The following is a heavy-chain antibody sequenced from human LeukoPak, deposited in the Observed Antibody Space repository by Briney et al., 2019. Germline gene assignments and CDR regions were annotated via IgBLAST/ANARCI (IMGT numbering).Heavy chain of an antibody. D-gene: IGHD6-19*01. CDR2: ISSSSSYI. CDR3: ARSFYSSGWSGDAFDI. J-gene: IGHJ3*02. V-gene: IGHV3-21*01. CDR1: GFTFTTYS. Sequence: GGSLRLSCAASGFTFTTYSMNWVRQAPGKGLEWVSSISSSSSYIYYADSVKGRFTISRDNAKNSLYLQMNSLRAEDTAVYYCARSFYSSGWSGDAFDIWGQGTMVTVSS.